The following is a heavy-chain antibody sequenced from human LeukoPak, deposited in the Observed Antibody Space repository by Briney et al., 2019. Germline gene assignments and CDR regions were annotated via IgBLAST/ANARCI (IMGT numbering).Heavy chain of an antibody. V-gene: IGHV4-39*07. Sequence: PSETLSLTCTVSGGSISSSSYYWGWLRQPPGKGLEWIGSIYYSGSTYYNPSLKSRVTISVDTSKNQFSLKLSSATAADTAVYYCARAPSVRVGATYFDYGGQGTLVTVSS. CDR2: IYYSGST. D-gene: IGHD1-26*01. J-gene: IGHJ4*02. CDR1: GGSISSSSYY. CDR3: ARAPSVRVGATYFDY.